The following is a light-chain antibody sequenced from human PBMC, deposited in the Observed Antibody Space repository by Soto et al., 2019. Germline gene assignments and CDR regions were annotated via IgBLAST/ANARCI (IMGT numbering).Light chain of an antibody. Sequence: VLTQPPSESGSRGQSVNISCTGTSSDVGSHNLVSWYQQHPGKAPKLILYEVSTRPSGVPDRFSGSKSGNTASLTVSGLQPEDEADYYCNSYAASNNVFGTAPKDTVL. CDR1: SSDVGSHNL. CDR3: NSYAASNNV. J-gene: IGLJ1*01. CDR2: EVS. V-gene: IGLV2-8*01.